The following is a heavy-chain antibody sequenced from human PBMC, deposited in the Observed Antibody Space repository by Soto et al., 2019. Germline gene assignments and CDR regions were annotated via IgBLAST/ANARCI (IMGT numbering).Heavy chain of an antibody. CDR2: TFGGVGT. CDR3: EKHLVESCYSGVDS. J-gene: IGHJ4*02. D-gene: IGHD2-15*01. V-gene: IGHV3-23*01. Sequence: GGSLRLSSAASGFTFSAYAMTWVRQTPGKGLEWVSSTFGGVGTYYTSSVQGRFTVSRDNSKNTLYLQMDGLRAENTAIFYCEKHLVESCYSGVDSWGQGALVTVSS. CDR1: GFTFSAYA.